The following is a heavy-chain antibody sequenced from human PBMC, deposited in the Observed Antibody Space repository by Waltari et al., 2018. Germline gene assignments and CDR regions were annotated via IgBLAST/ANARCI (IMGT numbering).Heavy chain of an antibody. Sequence: QVQLQESGPGLVKPSETLSLTCAVSGYSISSGYHWGWIRQPPGKGLEWIGTIYHSGSTYYNPSLKSRVTISVDTSKNQFSLKLSSVTAADTAVYYCARVIFPTGLRFDDWGQGNLVTVSS. J-gene: IGHJ4*02. CDR2: IYHSGST. D-gene: IGHD3-16*01. CDR1: GYSISSGYH. V-gene: IGHV4-38-2*01. CDR3: ARVIFPTGLRFDD.